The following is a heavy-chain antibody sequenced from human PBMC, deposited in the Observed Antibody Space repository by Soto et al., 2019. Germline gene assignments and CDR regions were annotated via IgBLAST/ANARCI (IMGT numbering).Heavy chain of an antibody. CDR3: ARGKTPSYYYYMDV. CDR1: GFTFSSYA. Sequence: VGSLRLSCAASGFTFSSYAMHWVRQAPGKGLEYVSAISSNGGSTYYANSVKGRFTISRDNSKNTLYLQMGSLRAEDMAVYYSARGKTPSYYYYMDVWGKGTTVTVSS. D-gene: IGHD2-15*01. J-gene: IGHJ6*03. V-gene: IGHV3-64*01. CDR2: ISSNGGST.